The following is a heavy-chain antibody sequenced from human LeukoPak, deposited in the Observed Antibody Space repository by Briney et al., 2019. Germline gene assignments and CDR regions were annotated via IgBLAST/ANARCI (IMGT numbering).Heavy chain of an antibody. CDR1: GFTFTSYG. CDR3: AKDVSLSSD. V-gene: IGHV3-30*18. CDR2: ISYDGSNE. Sequence: GGSLRLSCAASGFTFTSYGMHWVRQAPGKGLEWVAVISYDGSNEYYADSVKGRFTISRDNSKNTLYLQMNSLRAEDTAVYYCAKDVSLSSDWGQGTLVTVSS. J-gene: IGHJ4*02.